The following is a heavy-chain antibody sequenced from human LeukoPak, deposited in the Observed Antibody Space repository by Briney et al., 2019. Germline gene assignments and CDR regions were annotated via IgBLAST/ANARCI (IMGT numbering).Heavy chain of an antibody. D-gene: IGHD3-3*01. J-gene: IGHJ3*02. CDR1: GGSISSYY. V-gene: IGHV4-59*12. Sequence: SETLSLTCTVSGGSISSYYWSWIRQPPGKGLEWIGYIYYSGSTNYNPSLKSRVTISVDRSKNQFSPKLSSVTAADTAVYYCARASYDFWSGTHDAFDIWGQGTMVTVSS. CDR3: ARASYDFWSGTHDAFDI. CDR2: IYYSGST.